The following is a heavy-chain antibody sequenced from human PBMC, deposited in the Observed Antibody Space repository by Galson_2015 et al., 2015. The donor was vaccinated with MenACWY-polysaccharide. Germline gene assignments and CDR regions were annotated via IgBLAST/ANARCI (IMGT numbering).Heavy chain of an antibody. J-gene: IGHJ4*02. CDR3: ARRYSGYD. D-gene: IGHD5-12*01. CDR1: GFTFSTYW. V-gene: IGHV3-74*01. Sequence: SLRLSCAASGFTFSTYWMHWVRHAPGKGLVWVSRIESDGSSTSYADSVKGRFTISRDNAKNTLYLQMNSLRAEDTAVYYCARRYSGYDWGQGTLVTVSS. CDR2: IESDGSST.